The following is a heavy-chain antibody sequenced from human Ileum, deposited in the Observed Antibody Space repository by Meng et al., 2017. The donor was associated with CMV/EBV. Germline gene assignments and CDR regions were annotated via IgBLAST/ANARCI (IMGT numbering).Heavy chain of an antibody. Sequence: SGFTFRAYGMHWVRQAPGKGLEWVAIISYDASRKYYGDSVRGRFTVSRDNSKNTLYLQMNSLRAEDTAVYYCAKDWDAGYSYGYSADYWGQGALVTVSS. V-gene: IGHV3-30*18. CDR3: AKDWDAGYSYGYSADY. CDR2: ISYDASRK. D-gene: IGHD5-18*01. CDR1: GFTFRAYG. J-gene: IGHJ4*02.